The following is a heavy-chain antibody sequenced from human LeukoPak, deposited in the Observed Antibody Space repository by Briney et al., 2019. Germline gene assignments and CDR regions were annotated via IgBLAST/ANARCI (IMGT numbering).Heavy chain of an antibody. J-gene: IGHJ5*02. D-gene: IGHD4-23*01. Sequence: GGSLGLSCAASGFSVSDNYMSWVRQAPGKGLEWVSSLYSGGGTYYPDSVQGRFTISRDNSKNTLFLQMNSLRPEDTAVYFCARITGVHFDPWGQGTLVTVSS. V-gene: IGHV3-66*02. CDR1: GFSVSDNY. CDR2: LYSGGGT. CDR3: ARITGVHFDP.